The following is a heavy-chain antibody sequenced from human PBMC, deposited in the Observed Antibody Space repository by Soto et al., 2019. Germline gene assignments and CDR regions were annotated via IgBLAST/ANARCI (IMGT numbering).Heavy chain of an antibody. D-gene: IGHD1-26*01. J-gene: IGHJ4*02. CDR3: ARGRDLGGTYLDY. V-gene: IGHV4-34*01. CDR1: GESFSGYY. CDR2: INHSGSA. Sequence: QVQLQQWGAGLLKPSETLSLTCAVYGESFSGYYWSWIRQPPGKGLEWIGEINHSGSAKYNPSLKRRVTISVDTSKNQFSLKLSSMTAADTAVYYCARGRDLGGTYLDYWGQGTLVTVSS.